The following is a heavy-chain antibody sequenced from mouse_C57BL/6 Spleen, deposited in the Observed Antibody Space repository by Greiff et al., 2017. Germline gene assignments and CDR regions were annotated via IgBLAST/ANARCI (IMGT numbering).Heavy chain of an antibody. J-gene: IGHJ2*01. CDR2: IDPETGGT. V-gene: IGHV1-15*01. CDR3: TRDYYDYDRGDY. CDR1: GYTFTDYE. D-gene: IGHD2-4*01. Sequence: QVQLQQSGAELVRPGASVTLSCKASGYTFTDYEMHWVKQTPVHGLEWIGAIDPETGGTAYNQKFKGKAILTADKSSSTAYMELRSLTSEDFAVYYCTRDYYDYDRGDYWGQGTTLTVSS.